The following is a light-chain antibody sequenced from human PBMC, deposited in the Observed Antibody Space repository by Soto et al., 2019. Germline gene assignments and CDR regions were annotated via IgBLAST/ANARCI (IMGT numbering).Light chain of an antibody. CDR3: QQYNSYSPWT. V-gene: IGKV1-5*03. J-gene: IGKJ1*01. CDR2: KAS. CDR1: QSVISY. Sequence: TQFPATLSLSPGERATLSCRASQSVISYLAWYQQKPGKAPKLLIYKASSLESGVPSRFSGSGSGTEFTLTINSLQPDDFATYYCQQYNSYSPWTFGQGTKVDIK.